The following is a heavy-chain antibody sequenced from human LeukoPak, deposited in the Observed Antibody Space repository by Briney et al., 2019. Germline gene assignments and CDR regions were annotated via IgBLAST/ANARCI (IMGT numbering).Heavy chain of an antibody. CDR2: INHSGST. Sequence: PSETLSLTCAVYGGSFSGYYWSWIRQPPGKGLEWIGEINHSGSTNYNPSLKSRVTISVDTSKNQFSLKLSSVTAADTAVYYCARPRGIVVVPAAIRRAYAFDIWGQGTMVTVSS. CDR1: GGSFSGYY. CDR3: ARPRGIVVVPAAIRRAYAFDI. D-gene: IGHD2-2*02. J-gene: IGHJ3*02. V-gene: IGHV4-34*01.